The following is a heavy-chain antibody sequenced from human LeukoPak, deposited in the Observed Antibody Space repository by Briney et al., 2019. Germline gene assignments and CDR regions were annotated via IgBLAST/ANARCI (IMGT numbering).Heavy chain of an antibody. CDR2: IYSGGST. Sequence: PGGSLRLSCAASGIVVTNNYMTWVRQAPGKGLEWVSFIYSGGSTYYADSVQGRFTISRDDSTNTVFLQMNSLRAEDTAVYFCARDTGFGSPSVAFDIWGQGTMVTVSS. D-gene: IGHD5-18*01. CDR1: GIVVTNNY. J-gene: IGHJ3*02. CDR3: ARDTGFGSPSVAFDI. V-gene: IGHV3-66*01.